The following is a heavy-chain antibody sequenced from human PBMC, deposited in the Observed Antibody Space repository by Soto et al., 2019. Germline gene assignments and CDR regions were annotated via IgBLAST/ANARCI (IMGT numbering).Heavy chain of an antibody. D-gene: IGHD2-21*02. J-gene: IGHJ6*03. CDR3: AKGGVTGYYYFMDV. Sequence: EVQLLESGGGLVQPGGSLRLSCAASGFSFSSYAMTWVRQAPGKGLEWISGIGGSGGSTYYADSVEGRFTISRDKYKNTLSRQMNSLRAEDTAVYYCAKGGVTGYYYFMDVWGKGTTVTVSS. CDR2: IGGSGGST. CDR1: GFSFSSYA. V-gene: IGHV3-23*01.